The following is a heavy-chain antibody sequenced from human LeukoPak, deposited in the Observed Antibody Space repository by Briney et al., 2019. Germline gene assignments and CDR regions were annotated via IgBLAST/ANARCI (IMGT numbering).Heavy chain of an antibody. CDR2: IYYSGST. V-gene: IGHV4-39*01. CDR1: GGSISSTSYY. J-gene: IGHJ5*02. Sequence: SETLSLTCTDPGGSISSTSYYWAWIRQPPGKWLEWIGSIYYSGSTYYNPSLKSRVTISVDTSKNQFSLQLSSVTAADTAVYYCAGGRDDYNLVRGDSWFDPWGQGTLVTVSS. CDR3: AGGRDDYNLVRGDSWFDP. D-gene: IGHD5-24*01.